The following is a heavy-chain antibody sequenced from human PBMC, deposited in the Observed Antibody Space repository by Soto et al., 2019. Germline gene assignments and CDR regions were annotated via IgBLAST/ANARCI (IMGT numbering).Heavy chain of an antibody. CDR1: GYTFTTCY. J-gene: IGHJ6*02. CDR3: ARETSDMDV. CDR2: MIPNEGVA. Sequence: QVQLEQSGAEVKKPGASVKLSCRASGYTFTTCYVHWVRQAPGQGLEWMGVMIPNEGVAKYAQSFRGRVTMTGDTSTSTVYMELSSLTSDDTAVYYCARETSDMDVWGQGTTVTVSS. V-gene: IGHV1-46*01.